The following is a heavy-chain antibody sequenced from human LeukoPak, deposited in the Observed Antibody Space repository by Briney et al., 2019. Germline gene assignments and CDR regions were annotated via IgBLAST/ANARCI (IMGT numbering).Heavy chain of an antibody. CDR3: ARAVGATTGIDY. V-gene: IGHV1-2*02. J-gene: IGHJ4*02. Sequence: ASVKVSCKASGYTFTGYYMHWVRLAPGQGLEWMGWINPNSGGTNYAQKFQGRVTMTRDTSISTAYMELSRLRSDDTAVYYCARAVGATTGIDYWGQGTLVTVSS. CDR1: GYTFTGYY. D-gene: IGHD1-26*01. CDR2: INPNSGGT.